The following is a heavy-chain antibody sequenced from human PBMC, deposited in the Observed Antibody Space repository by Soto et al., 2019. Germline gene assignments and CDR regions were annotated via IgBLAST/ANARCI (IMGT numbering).Heavy chain of an antibody. CDR3: AGGGIAVAGTVKFDY. Sequence: GASVKVSCKASGGTFSSYAISWVRQAPGQGLEWMGGIIPIFGTANYAQKFQGRVTITADESTSTAYMELSSLRSEDTAVYYCAGGGIAVAGTVKFDYWGQGTLVTVSS. D-gene: IGHD6-19*01. V-gene: IGHV1-69*13. J-gene: IGHJ4*02. CDR2: IIPIFGTA. CDR1: GGTFSSYA.